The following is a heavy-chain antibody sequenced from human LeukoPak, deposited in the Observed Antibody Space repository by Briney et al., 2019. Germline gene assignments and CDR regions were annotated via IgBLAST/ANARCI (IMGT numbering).Heavy chain of an antibody. CDR1: GYTFTNYG. V-gene: IGHV1-18*01. Sequence: ASVKVSCKASGYTFTNYGISWVRQAPGQGLQWMGWISAYNGNTNYAQKLQGRVTMTTDTSTSTAYMELRSLRSDDTAVYYCAGGIFGVVRTDYWGQGTLVTVSS. CDR2: ISAYNGNT. CDR3: AGGIFGVVRTDY. J-gene: IGHJ4*02. D-gene: IGHD3-3*01.